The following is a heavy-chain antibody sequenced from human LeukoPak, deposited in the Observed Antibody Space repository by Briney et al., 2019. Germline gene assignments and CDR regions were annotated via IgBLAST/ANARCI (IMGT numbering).Heavy chain of an antibody. D-gene: IGHD3-16*01. CDR2: IGGRGGST. J-gene: IGHJ5*02. CDR1: GFRFSDFP. CDR3: GKEGGA. V-gene: IGHV3-23*01. Sequence: GGSLRLSCAAPGFRFSDFPMTWVRQAPGKGPVWVSAIGGRGGSTYYADSLGGRFTISRDNSQDMVYLQMNSLKVEDTATYYCGKEGGAWGQGTKVTVSS.